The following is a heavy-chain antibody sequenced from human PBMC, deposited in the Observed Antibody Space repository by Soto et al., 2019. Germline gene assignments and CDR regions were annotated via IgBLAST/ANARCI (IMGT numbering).Heavy chain of an antibody. J-gene: IGHJ4*02. Sequence: QVQLVQSGAEVKKPESSVKVSCKAPGGTFSTYAISWVRQAPGQGLEWMGGIIPMFGTANYAQRFQDRVTITADESTTTAYMELSSLRSEDTAVYFCASGIQLWLRRINNGYSGWGQGTLVTVSS. D-gene: IGHD5-18*01. CDR1: GGTFSTYA. CDR2: IIPMFGTA. V-gene: IGHV1-69*12. CDR3: ASGIQLWLRRINNGYSG.